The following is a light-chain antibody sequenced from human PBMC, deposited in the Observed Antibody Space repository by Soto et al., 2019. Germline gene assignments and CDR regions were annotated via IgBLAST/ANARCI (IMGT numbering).Light chain of an antibody. CDR2: DAS. CDR3: QQYNSYSPT. J-gene: IGKJ1*01. CDR1: QSISTW. V-gene: IGKV1-5*01. Sequence: DIQMTQSPSTLSASVGDRVNISCRASQSISTWLAWYQQKSGKAPKVLIYDASSLEGGVPSRFSGSGSGTEFTLTISTLQPDDFATYYCQQYNSYSPTFGQGTKVDIK.